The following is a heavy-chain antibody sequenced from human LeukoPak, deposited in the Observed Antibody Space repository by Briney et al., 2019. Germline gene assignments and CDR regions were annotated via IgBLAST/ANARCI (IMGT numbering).Heavy chain of an antibody. V-gene: IGHV3-48*04. D-gene: IGHD2-2*01. CDR1: GFTFSSYG. Sequence: GGTLRLSCAASGFTFSSYGMNWVRQAPGKGLEWISYISSSGSTIYYADSVKGRFTISRDNARNSLYLQMNSLRAEDTAVYYCARAGDLVVVPHFDYWGQGTLVTVSS. J-gene: IGHJ4*02. CDR3: ARAGDLVVVPHFDY. CDR2: ISSSGSTI.